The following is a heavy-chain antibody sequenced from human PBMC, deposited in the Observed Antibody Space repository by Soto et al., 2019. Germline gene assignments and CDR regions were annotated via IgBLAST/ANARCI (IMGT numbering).Heavy chain of an antibody. CDR2: IYTSGST. J-gene: IGHJ1*01. V-gene: IGHV3-53*01. CDR3: ARDRVESGYPEYFQH. Sequence: PGGSLRLSCAASGLTVSSNYMSWVRQAPGKGLEWVSVIYTSGSTYYADSVKGRFTISRDNSKNTLYLQMNSLRAEDTAVYYCARDRVESGYPEYFQHWGQGTLVTVSS. CDR1: GLTVSSNY. D-gene: IGHD3-22*01.